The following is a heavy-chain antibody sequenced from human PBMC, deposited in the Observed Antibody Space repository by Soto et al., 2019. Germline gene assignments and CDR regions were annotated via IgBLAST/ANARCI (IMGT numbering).Heavy chain of an antibody. Sequence: GGSLRLSCAASGFTFSSYGMHWVRQAPGKGLEWVAVIWYDGSNKYYADSVKGRFTISRDNSKNTLYLQMNSLRAEDTAVYYCARDPEVVVPAAMNYYYYGMDVWGQGTTVTVSS. D-gene: IGHD2-2*01. V-gene: IGHV3-33*01. CDR1: GFTFSSYG. CDR2: IWYDGSNK. CDR3: ARDPEVVVPAAMNYYYYGMDV. J-gene: IGHJ6*02.